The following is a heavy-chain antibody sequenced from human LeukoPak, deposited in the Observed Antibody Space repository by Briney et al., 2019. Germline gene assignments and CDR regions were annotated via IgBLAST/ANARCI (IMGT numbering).Heavy chain of an antibody. J-gene: IGHJ3*02. CDR1: SGSLNSYY. V-gene: IGHV4-59*01. CDR3: AREGAVGVITLDDAFDI. Sequence: SETLSLTCTVSSGSLNSYYWNWIRQPPGKGLEWIGRIYSSGSTNYSPSLKSRVTISVDTSKNQFSLKLSSVTAADTAVYYCAREGAVGVITLDDAFDIWGQGTMVTVSS. D-gene: IGHD3-16*02. CDR2: IYSSGST.